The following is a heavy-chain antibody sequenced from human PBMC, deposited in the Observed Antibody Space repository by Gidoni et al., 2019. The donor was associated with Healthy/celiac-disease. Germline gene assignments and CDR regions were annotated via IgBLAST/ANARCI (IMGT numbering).Heavy chain of an antibody. CDR3: AKDGAAAEKTDAPPNWFDP. Sequence: EVQLLESGGGLVQPGGSLRLSCAASGFTFSSYAMSWVRQAPGKGLEWVSAISGSGGSTYYADSVKGRFTISRDNSKNTLYLQMNSLRAEDTAVYYCAKDGAAAEKTDAPPNWFDPWGQGTLVTVSS. V-gene: IGHV3-23*01. CDR1: GFTFSSYA. CDR2: ISGSGGST. D-gene: IGHD6-13*01. J-gene: IGHJ5*02.